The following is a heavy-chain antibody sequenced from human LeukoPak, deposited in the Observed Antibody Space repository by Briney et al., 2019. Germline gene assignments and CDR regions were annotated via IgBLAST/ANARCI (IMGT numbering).Heavy chain of an antibody. V-gene: IGHV3-33*01. CDR3: ARGGAVAGLDY. CDR2: IWYDGSNK. J-gene: IGHJ4*02. Sequence: GGSLRLSCAASGFPFSSYGMHWVRQAPGKGLEWVAVIWYDGSNKYYADSVKGRFTISRDNSKNTLYLQMNSLRAEDTAVYYCARGGAVAGLDYWGQGTLVTVSS. D-gene: IGHD6-19*01. CDR1: GFPFSSYG.